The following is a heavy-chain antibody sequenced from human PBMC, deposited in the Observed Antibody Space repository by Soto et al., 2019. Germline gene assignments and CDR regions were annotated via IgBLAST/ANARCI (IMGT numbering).Heavy chain of an antibody. J-gene: IGHJ4*02. CDR3: ARDFAYFDS. Sequence: SETLSLTCTVSGGSCKSGSYSWGWIRQPPGKGLEWIGYVYHTGRTSYNPSLKSRVSISMDTSKNQFSLNLDSVTAADTAVYFCARDFAYFDSWGQGTLVTLSS. CDR1: GGSCKSGSYS. D-gene: IGHD3-3*01. CDR2: VYHTGRT. V-gene: IGHV4-61*01.